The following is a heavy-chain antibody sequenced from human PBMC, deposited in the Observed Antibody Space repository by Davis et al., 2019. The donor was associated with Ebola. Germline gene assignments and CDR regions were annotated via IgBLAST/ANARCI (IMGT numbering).Heavy chain of an antibody. V-gene: IGHV5-51*01. CDR1: GYSFTSYW. D-gene: IGHD4-11*01. Sequence: GESLKISCKGSGYSFTSYWIAWVRQMPGEGLEWMGIIYPADSDTRYSPSFQGQVTISADKSISTAYLQWSSLKASDTAMYYCARSDSNYVSPFDIWGQGTMVTVST. CDR3: ARSDSNYVSPFDI. CDR2: IYPADSDT. J-gene: IGHJ3*02.